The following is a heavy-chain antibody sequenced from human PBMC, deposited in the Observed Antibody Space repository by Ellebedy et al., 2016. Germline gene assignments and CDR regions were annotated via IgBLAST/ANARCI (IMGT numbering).Heavy chain of an antibody. CDR2: IRSKSNDYAT. Sequence: GESLKISCAAPGFTSSVSSVHWVRQASGKGLEWVGRIRSKSNDYATAYAASVKGRFTFSRDDSKNTAYLQMNSLKSEDTAVYYCAYSLVGDYYGMDVWGQGTTVTVSS. J-gene: IGHJ6*02. D-gene: IGHD1-26*01. V-gene: IGHV3-73*01. CDR1: GFTSSVSS. CDR3: AYSLVGDYYGMDV.